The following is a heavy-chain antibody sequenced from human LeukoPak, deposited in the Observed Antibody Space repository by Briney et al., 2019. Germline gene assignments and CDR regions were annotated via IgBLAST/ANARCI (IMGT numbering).Heavy chain of an antibody. J-gene: IGHJ4*02. CDR2: ISYDGTNK. D-gene: IGHD3-9*01. CDR1: GVTFSSYG. CDR3: AKDVLTGSGHFFDF. Sequence: GGSLRLSCAASGVTFSSYGMHWVRQAPGKGPEWVAVISYDGTNKYHADSVKGRFTISRDNSKNTLFLQMNSLRAENTAVYYCAKDVLTGSGHFFDFWGQGTLVTVSS. V-gene: IGHV3-30*18.